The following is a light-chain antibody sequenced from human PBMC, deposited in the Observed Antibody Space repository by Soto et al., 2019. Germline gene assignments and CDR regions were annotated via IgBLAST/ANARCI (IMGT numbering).Light chain of an antibody. J-gene: IGKJ1*01. Sequence: DIQMTQSPSSLSASVGDRVTITCRASQSISNYLNWYQQKPGKAPNLLIYVASNLQRGVPPRFSGSGSGTEFTLTISSLQPEDLVTYYCQQSYITPQTFGQGTKVEIK. CDR2: VAS. CDR3: QQSYITPQT. CDR1: QSISNY. V-gene: IGKV1-39*01.